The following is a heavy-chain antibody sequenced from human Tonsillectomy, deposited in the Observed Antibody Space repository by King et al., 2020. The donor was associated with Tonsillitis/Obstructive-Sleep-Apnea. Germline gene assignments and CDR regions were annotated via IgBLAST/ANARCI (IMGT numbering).Heavy chain of an antibody. CDR3: AKCPVLRFLEWLLFLDV. Sequence: DVQLVESGGGLVQPGGSLRLSCAASGFTFSTYAMSWVRQAPGKGLEWVSAISGSGGSTYYADSVKGRFTISRDNSKNTLYLRMNSLRAEDTAVYYCAKCPVLRFLEWLLFLDVWGKGTTVTVSS. V-gene: IGHV3-23*04. CDR1: GFTFSTYA. J-gene: IGHJ6*04. D-gene: IGHD3-3*01. CDR2: ISGSGGST.